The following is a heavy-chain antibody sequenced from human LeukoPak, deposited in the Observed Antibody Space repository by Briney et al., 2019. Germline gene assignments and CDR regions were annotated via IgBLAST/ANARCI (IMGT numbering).Heavy chain of an antibody. D-gene: IGHD1-14*01. J-gene: IGHJ3*01. CDR2: INADGSTA. CDR3: VVVVEPPDSDGFDV. V-gene: IGHV3-74*01. Sequence: GGSLRLSCAASGFTFGNSWVHWVRQAPGKGLVWVSLINADGSTATYTDSVKGRFTISRDNARNTLSLQMNSLTIEDTAVYYCVVVVEPPDSDGFDVWGQGTMITVSS. CDR1: GFTFGNSW.